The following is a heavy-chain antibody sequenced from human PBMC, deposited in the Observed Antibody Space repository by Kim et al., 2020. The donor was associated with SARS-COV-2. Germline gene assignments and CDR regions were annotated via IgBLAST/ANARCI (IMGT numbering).Heavy chain of an antibody. CDR3: AREPFGVVWGLGWFDP. J-gene: IGHJ5*02. V-gene: IGHV3-48*02. CDR1: GFTFSSYS. CDR2: ISSSSSTI. D-gene: IGHD3-3*01. Sequence: GGSLRLSCAASGFTFSSYSMNWVRQAPGKGLEWVSYISSSSSTIYYADSVKGRFTISRDNAKNSLYLQMNSLRDEDTAVYYCAREPFGVVWGLGWFDPWGQGTLVTVSS.